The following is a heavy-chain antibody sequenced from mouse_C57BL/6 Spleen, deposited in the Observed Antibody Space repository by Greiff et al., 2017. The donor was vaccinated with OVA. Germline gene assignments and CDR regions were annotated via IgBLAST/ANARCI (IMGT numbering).Heavy chain of an antibody. D-gene: IGHD1-1*01. Sequence: EVHLVESGGGLVKPGGSLKLSCAASGFTFSSYAMSWVRQTPEKRLEWVATISDGGSYTYSPDNVKGRFTISRDNAKTNLYLQMSHLKSEDTAMYYCARDQDYGSSGGYFDVWGTGTTVTVSS. CDR3: ARDQDYGSSGGYFDV. V-gene: IGHV5-4*01. CDR1: GFTFSSYA. J-gene: IGHJ1*03. CDR2: ISDGGSYT.